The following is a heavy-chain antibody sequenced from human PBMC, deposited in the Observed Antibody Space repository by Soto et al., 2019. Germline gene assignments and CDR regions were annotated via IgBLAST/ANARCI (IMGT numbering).Heavy chain of an antibody. CDR3: ASCVRGPTSYFDN. Sequence: GGSLRLSCAASGVRFSTYAMSWVRQAPGKGLEWVSVISDNGDSTYYADSVKGRFTISRDSSKNTLYLRMNSLRAEDTAVYYCASCVRGPTSYFDNWDPGTLVATSS. V-gene: IGHV3-23*01. CDR2: ISDNGDST. CDR1: GVRFSTYA. D-gene: IGHD3-10*02. J-gene: IGHJ4*01.